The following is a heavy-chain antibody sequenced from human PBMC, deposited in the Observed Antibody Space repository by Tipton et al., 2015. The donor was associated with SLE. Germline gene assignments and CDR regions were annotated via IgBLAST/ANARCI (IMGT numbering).Heavy chain of an antibody. CDR1: GGSFSGYY. D-gene: IGHD7-27*01. V-gene: IGHV4-34*01. CDR3: ARGLTAETGGDAVYI. CDR2: INHSGDT. J-gene: IGHJ3*02. Sequence: TLSTCAVYGGSFSGYYWTWIRQPPGKGLEWIGEINHSGDTNYNPSLKSRVTISVDTSKNHFSLELGSVTAADTAVYYCARGLTAETGGDAVYIWGQGTLVAVSS.